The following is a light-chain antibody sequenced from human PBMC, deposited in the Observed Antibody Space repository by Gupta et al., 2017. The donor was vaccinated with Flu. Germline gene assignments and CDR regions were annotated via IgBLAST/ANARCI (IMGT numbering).Light chain of an antibody. CDR2: KNS. CDR3: AAWDGSLSGFWV. CDR1: SSNIGRNY. J-gene: IGLJ3*02. V-gene: IGLV1-47*01. Sequence: QSVLTQPPSPSGTPGQRVTISCSGSSSNIGRNYVFWYQQLPGTAPKLLIYKNSQRPSGVPDRFSASKSGTSASLAISGLRSEDEADYYCAAWDGSLSGFWVFGGGTKLTVL.